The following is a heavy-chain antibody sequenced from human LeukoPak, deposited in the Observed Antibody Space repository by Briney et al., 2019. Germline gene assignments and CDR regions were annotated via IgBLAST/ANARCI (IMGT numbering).Heavy chain of an antibody. V-gene: IGHV3-53*01. J-gene: IGHJ3*02. CDR2: IYSGGST. Sequence: GGSLRLSCAASGFTVSSNYMSWVRQAPGKGQEWVSVIYSGGSTYYADSVRGRFTISRDNSKNTLYLQMNSLRAEDTAVYYCARDRGRFYAFDIWGQGTMVTVSS. CDR3: ARDRGRFYAFDI. CDR1: GFTVSSNY. D-gene: IGHD3-3*01.